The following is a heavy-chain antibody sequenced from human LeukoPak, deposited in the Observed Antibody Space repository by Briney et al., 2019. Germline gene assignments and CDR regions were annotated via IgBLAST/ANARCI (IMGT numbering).Heavy chain of an antibody. V-gene: IGHV4-38-2*02. Sequence: SETLSLTCTVSGYSISSGYYWGWIRQPPGKGLEWIGSIYHSGSTYYNPSLKSRVTISVDASKNQFSLKLSSVTAADTAVYYCAREHSSGYYYGSWFDPWGQGTLVTVSS. CDR2: IYHSGST. J-gene: IGHJ5*02. CDR3: AREHSSGYYYGSWFDP. CDR1: GYSISSGYY. D-gene: IGHD3-22*01.